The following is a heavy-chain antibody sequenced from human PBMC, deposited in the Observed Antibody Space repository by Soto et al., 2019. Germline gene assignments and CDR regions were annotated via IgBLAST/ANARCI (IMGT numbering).Heavy chain of an antibody. Sequence: KPWETLSLTCSFSGVSISGSYWSWIRHSPGKGLEWLGYVYYTGSTNYSPSLRSRVSISVDTSKNEFSLRLSSVTAADTAVYFCARSVAVPGAHIEYWGQGTQFSVSS. D-gene: IGHD6-19*01. CDR1: GVSISGSY. J-gene: IGHJ4*02. V-gene: IGHV4-59*01. CDR3: ARSVAVPGAHIEY. CDR2: VYYTGST.